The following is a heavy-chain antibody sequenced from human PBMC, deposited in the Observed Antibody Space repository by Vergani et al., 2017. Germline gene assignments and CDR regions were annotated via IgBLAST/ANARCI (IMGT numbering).Heavy chain of an antibody. CDR3: ARAAGGSSWYGGYFDF. J-gene: IGHJ4*02. D-gene: IGHD6-13*01. Sequence: QVQLVQSGAEVKEPGASVKISCKASGYSFTTYYMHWVRQAPGQGLEWMGIFNPSADSTSYAQKFQDRVTMTSDTSTTTVYMELSSLRSDDTAVYYCARAAGGSSWYGGYFDFWGQGTLVTVSS. CDR2: FNPSADST. CDR1: GYSFTTYY. V-gene: IGHV1-46*01.